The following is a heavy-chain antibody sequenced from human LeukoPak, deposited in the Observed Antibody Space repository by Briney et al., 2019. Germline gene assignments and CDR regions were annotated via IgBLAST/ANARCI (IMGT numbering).Heavy chain of an antibody. CDR2: ISTYNGNT. CDR1: GYTFTNYG. D-gene: IGHD6-19*01. Sequence: ASVKVSCKASGYTFTNYGINWVRQAPGQGLEWMGWISTYNGNTNYAQKLQGRVTMTTDTSTSTAYMELRSLRSDDTAVYYCARDLWEAGNFRYFDYWGQGTLVTVSS. J-gene: IGHJ4*02. V-gene: IGHV1-18*01. CDR3: ARDLWEAGNFRYFDY.